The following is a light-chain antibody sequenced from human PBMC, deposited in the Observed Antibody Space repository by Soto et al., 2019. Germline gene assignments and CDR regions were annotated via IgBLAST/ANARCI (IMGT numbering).Light chain of an antibody. CDR1: QSVSSN. J-gene: IGKJ3*01. CDR2: GPS. V-gene: IGKV3-15*01. CDR3: QQYNNWPVT. Sequence: EIVMMQSPATLSVSPGERATLSCRASQSVSSNLAWYQQKPGQAPRLLIYGPSTRATGIPARFSGSGSGTEFTLTISSLQSEDFAVYYCQQYNNWPVTFGPGTKVDIK.